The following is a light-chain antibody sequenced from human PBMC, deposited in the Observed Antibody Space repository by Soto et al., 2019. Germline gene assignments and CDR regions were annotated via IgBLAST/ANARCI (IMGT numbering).Light chain of an antibody. Sequence: ALPMTQSPSSLSASVGDRVTITCRASQGIRNDLGWYQQKPGKAPKLLIYAASSLESGVPSRFSGSGSGTDFTLTISSLQPEDFATYYCLQDFSYPWTFGQGTKVEIK. CDR2: AAS. CDR3: LQDFSYPWT. V-gene: IGKV1-6*01. CDR1: QGIRND. J-gene: IGKJ1*01.